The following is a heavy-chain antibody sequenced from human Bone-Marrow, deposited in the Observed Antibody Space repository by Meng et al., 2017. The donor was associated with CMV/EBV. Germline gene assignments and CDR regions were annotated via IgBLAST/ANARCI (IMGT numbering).Heavy chain of an antibody. V-gene: IGHV1-46*01. CDR2: INPSGGST. D-gene: IGHD6-13*01. J-gene: IGHJ4*02. CDR3: ARGEAAAGT. Sequence: SCKVSGYTFTDYYMHWVQQAPGQGLEWMGIINPSGGSTSYAQKFQGRVTMTRDTSTSTVYMELSSLRSEDTAVYYCARGEAAAGTWGQGTLVTVSS. CDR1: GYTFTDYY.